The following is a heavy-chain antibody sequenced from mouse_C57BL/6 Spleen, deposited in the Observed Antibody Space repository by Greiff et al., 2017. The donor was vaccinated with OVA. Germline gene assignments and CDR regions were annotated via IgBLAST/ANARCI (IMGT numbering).Heavy chain of an antibody. J-gene: IGHJ4*01. V-gene: IGHV1-76*01. CDR1: GYTFTDYY. Sequence: QVHLKQSGAELVRPGASVKLSCKASGYTFTDYYINWVKQRPGQGLEWIARIYPGSGNTYYNEKFKGKATLTADKSSSTAYMQLSSLTSEDSAVYFCARDMDYWGQGTSVTVSS. CDR3: ARDMDY. CDR2: IYPGSGNT.